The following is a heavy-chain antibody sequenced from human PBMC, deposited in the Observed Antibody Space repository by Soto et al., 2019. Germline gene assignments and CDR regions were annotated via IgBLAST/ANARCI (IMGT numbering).Heavy chain of an antibody. CDR3: AREEGEAAAGRYYYYYGMDV. CDR2: IYYSGST. Sequence: QVQLQESGPGLVKPSQTLSLTCTVSGGSISSGGYYWSWIRQHPGKGLEWIGYIYYSGSTYYNPSLKSRVTISVDTSKNQFPLKLSSVTAADTAVYYCAREEGEAAAGRYYYYYGMDVWGQGTTVTVSS. J-gene: IGHJ6*02. D-gene: IGHD6-13*01. V-gene: IGHV4-31*03. CDR1: GGSISSGGYY.